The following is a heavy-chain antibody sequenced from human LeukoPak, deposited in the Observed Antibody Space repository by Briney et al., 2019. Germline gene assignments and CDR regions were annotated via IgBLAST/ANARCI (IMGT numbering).Heavy chain of an antibody. CDR3: ARVKWGYYDSSGYPDY. Sequence: GESLKISCKGSGYSFTSYWIGWVRQMPGKGLEWMGIIYPGDSDTRYSPSFQGQVTISADKSISTAYLQWSSLKASDTAMYYCARVKWGYYDSSGYPDYWGQGTLDTVSS. J-gene: IGHJ4*02. D-gene: IGHD3-22*01. V-gene: IGHV5-51*01. CDR2: IYPGDSDT. CDR1: GYSFTSYW.